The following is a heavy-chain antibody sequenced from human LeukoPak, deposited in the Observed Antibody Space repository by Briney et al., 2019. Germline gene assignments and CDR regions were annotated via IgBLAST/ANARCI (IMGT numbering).Heavy chain of an antibody. D-gene: IGHD1-26*01. CDR2: ISAYNGNT. Sequence: ASVKVSCKASGYTFTSYGISWVRQAPGQGLEWMGWISAYNGNTNYAQKLQGRVTMTRNTSISTAYMELSSLRSEDTAVYYCARGLKVGATQPIGYWGQGTLVTVSS. V-gene: IGHV1-18*01. J-gene: IGHJ4*02. CDR1: GYTFTSYG. CDR3: ARGLKVGATQPIGY.